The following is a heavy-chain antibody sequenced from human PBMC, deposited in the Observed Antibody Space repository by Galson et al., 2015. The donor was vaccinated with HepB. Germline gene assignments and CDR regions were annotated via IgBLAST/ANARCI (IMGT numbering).Heavy chain of an antibody. J-gene: IGHJ4*02. Sequence: SETLSLTCTVSGGSSSSYYWSWIRQPPGRGLEWIGYIYYSGSTNYNPSLKSRVTISVDTSKNQFSLNLSSVTAADTAVYYCATRGGGNDYWGQGTLVTVSS. D-gene: IGHD3-16*01. CDR2: IYYSGST. V-gene: IGHV4-59*08. CDR3: ATRGGGNDY. CDR1: GGSSSSYY.